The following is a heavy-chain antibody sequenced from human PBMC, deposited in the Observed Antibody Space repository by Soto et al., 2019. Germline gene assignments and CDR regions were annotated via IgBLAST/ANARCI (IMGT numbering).Heavy chain of an antibody. Sequence: EVQLVESGGGLVQPGGSLKISCAASGFALSDSAVHWVRQAPGKGLEWVGRIKTRADNYATVLAASVRGRFTIFRDDSSNTASLPMTSMRTEDTAVYFCTRLSGPEGYWFDSWGQGTLVTVSS. CDR1: GFALSDSA. CDR2: IKTRADNYAT. J-gene: IGHJ5*01. D-gene: IGHD1-1*01. V-gene: IGHV3-73*02. CDR3: TRLSGPEGYWFDS.